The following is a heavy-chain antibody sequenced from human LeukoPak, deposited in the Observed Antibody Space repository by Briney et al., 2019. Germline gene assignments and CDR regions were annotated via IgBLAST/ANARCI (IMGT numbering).Heavy chain of an antibody. Sequence: GGSLRLSCAASGFTFSSYGMHWVRQAPGKGLEWVAVIWYDGSNTYYADFVKGRFTISRDNSKNTLYLQMNSLRAEDTAVYYCARDPTSHYDFWSGYPNYYYYYGMDVWGQGTTVTVSS. CDR2: IWYDGSNT. V-gene: IGHV3-33*01. CDR3: ARDPTSHYDFWSGYPNYYYYYGMDV. J-gene: IGHJ6*02. CDR1: GFTFSSYG. D-gene: IGHD3-3*01.